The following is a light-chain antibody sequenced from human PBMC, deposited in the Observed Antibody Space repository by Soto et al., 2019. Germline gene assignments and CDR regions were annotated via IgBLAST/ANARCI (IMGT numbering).Light chain of an antibody. V-gene: IGKV3-15*01. CDR2: DTS. CDR3: QHYNNWPWT. Sequence: ETVMTQSPATLSVSPGERATLSCRASHSVGSTLAWYQQKPGQAPRLLMYDTSTRATGIPARFSGSGSGTEFTLTISSLQSDAFAVYYCQHYNNWPWTVGQGTKVEIK. J-gene: IGKJ1*01. CDR1: HSVGST.